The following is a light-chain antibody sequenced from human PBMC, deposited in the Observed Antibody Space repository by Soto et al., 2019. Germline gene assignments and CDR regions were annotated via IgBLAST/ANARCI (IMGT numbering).Light chain of an antibody. CDR2: GIS. CDR3: QQYGSSYA. J-gene: IGKJ2*01. CDR1: QSVTSNY. Sequence: EIVLTQSPDTLSLSPGERATLSCRASQSVTSNYLAWYQQKPGQAPRLLIFGISSSATAIPDRFSGSGSGTDLTLTIASLEPEDVDVSSCQQYGSSYAFGQGTKLEIK. V-gene: IGKV3-20*01.